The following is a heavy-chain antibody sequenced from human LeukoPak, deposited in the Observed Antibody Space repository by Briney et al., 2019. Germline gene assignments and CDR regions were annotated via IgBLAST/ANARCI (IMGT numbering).Heavy chain of an antibody. Sequence: SETLSLTCTVSGGSISSYYWSWIRQPPGKGLEWIGYIYYSGSTNYNPSLKSRVTISVDTSKNQFSLKLSSVTAADTAVYYCARQRDCGGDCWSGKVQFDPWGQGTLVTVSS. CDR2: IYYSGST. D-gene: IGHD2-21*02. CDR1: GGSISSYY. CDR3: ARQRDCGGDCWSGKVQFDP. V-gene: IGHV4-59*08. J-gene: IGHJ5*02.